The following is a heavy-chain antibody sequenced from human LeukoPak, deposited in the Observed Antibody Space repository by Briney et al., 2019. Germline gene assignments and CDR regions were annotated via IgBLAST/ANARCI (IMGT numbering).Heavy chain of an antibody. CDR3: ARVHRYDDSIDY. CDR1: GGSISSGSYY. CDR2: IYTSGST. D-gene: IGHD3-22*01. J-gene: IGHJ4*02. V-gene: IGHV4-61*02. Sequence: SETLSLTCTVSGGSISSGSYYWSWIRQPAGKGLEWIGRIYTSGSTNYNPSLKSRVTISVDTSKNQFSLKLNSVTAADTAVYYCARVHRYDDSIDYWGQGTLVTVSS.